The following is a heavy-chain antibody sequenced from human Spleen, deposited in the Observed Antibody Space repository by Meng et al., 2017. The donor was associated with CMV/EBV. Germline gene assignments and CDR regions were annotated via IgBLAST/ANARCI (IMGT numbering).Heavy chain of an antibody. Sequence: SETLSLTCTVSGASISSYFWIWIRQPPGKGLEWIGSIYHSGSTNYNPSLKSRVTISIDMSKNQFSLTLSSVTAADTAVYYCARETPLRWFDPWGQGTLVTVSS. D-gene: IGHD3-9*01. J-gene: IGHJ5*02. CDR1: GASISSYF. CDR2: IYHSGST. CDR3: ARETPLRWFDP. V-gene: IGHV4-59*01.